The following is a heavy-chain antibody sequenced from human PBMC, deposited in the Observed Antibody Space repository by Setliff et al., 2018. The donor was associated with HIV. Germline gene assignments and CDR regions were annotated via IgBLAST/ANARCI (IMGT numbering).Heavy chain of an antibody. D-gene: IGHD2-15*01. CDR2: IIAILSIP. V-gene: IGHV1-69*10. CDR1: RGTFTSYA. CDR3: ATGPPYCSGGSCYSALHH. Sequence: WASVKVSCKASRGTFTSYAFSWVRQAPGQGPEWMGGIIAILSIPSYAQKFQGRVTITADKSTGTAYMELKSLRSEDTAVYYCATGPPYCSGGSCYSALHHWGQGTLVTVSS. J-gene: IGHJ1*01.